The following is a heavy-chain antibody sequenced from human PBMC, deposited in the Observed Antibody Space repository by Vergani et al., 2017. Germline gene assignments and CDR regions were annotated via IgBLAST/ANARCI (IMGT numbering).Heavy chain of an antibody. CDR3: ARDYYEFWSGYLRGPVGY. CDR1: GFTFSSYS. V-gene: IGHV3-48*04. J-gene: IGHJ4*01. D-gene: IGHD3-3*01. CDR2: IRSSSSTI. Sequence: EVQLVESGGGLVQPGGSLRLSCAASGFTFSSYSMNWVRQAPGKGLGWVSYIRSSSSTIYYADSVKGRFTISRDNAKNSLYLHMNSLRVEDTAVYYCARDYYEFWSGYLRGPVGYWGQGTLVTVSS.